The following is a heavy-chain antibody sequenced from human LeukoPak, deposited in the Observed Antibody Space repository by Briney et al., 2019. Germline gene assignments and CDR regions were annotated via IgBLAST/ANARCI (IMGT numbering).Heavy chain of an antibody. V-gene: IGHV3-30*07. Sequence: GRSLRLSCAASGFTFRTHAMHWVRQAPGKGLEWLAVISYDGNNKYNADSVKGRFTISRDNSKNTLYLQMNSLRAEDTAVYYCAKALLLWFGELSFSNYYYGMDVWGQGTTVTVSS. D-gene: IGHD3-10*01. CDR1: GFTFRTHA. J-gene: IGHJ6*02. CDR2: ISYDGNNK. CDR3: AKALLLWFGELSFSNYYYGMDV.